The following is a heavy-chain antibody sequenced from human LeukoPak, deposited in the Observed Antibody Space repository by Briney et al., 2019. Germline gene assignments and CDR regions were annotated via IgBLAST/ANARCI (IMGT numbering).Heavy chain of an antibody. D-gene: IGHD3-22*01. CDR1: GGSISSYY. CDR2: IYYSGST. Sequence: SETLSLTCTVSGGSISSYYWSWIRQPPGKGLEWIGYIYYSGSTYYNPSLKSRVTISVDTSKNQFSLKLSSVTAADTAVYYCARERRGYYDSSGLPDWGQGTLVTVSS. CDR3: ARERRGYYDSSGLPD. J-gene: IGHJ4*02. V-gene: IGHV4-59*12.